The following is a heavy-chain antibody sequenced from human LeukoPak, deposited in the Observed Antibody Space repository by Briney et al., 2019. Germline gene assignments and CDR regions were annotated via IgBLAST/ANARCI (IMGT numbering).Heavy chain of an antibody. CDR3: ARVDDFTYDF. J-gene: IGHJ4*02. Sequence: GGSLRLSCAASGFTFGSYAMHWVRQAPGKGLEYVSAITNDGGTTFYANSVKGRFTISRDNSKNTLFLQMGSLRPEDMAVYYCARVDDFTYDFRGQGTLVTVPS. V-gene: IGHV3-64*01. CDR1: GFTFGSYA. D-gene: IGHD2-2*03. CDR2: ITNDGGTT.